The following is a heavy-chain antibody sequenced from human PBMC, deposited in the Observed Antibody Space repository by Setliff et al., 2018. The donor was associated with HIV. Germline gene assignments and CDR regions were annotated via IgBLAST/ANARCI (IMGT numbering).Heavy chain of an antibody. CDR2: IFHAGST. Sequence: SETLSLTCTVSGGSISGSSYYWGWIRQSPEKGLEWIGSIFHAGSTYYNPSLKSRVAMSVDTSRNQFSLKLTSVTAADTAVYYCARRPIQGYGPFDSWGPGTLVTVSS. D-gene: IGHD2-15*01. CDR3: ARRPIQGYGPFDS. CDR1: GGSISGSSYY. J-gene: IGHJ4*02. V-gene: IGHV4-39*01.